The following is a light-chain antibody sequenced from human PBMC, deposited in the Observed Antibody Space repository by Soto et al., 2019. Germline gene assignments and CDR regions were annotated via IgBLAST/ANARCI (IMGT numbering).Light chain of an antibody. Sequence: EIVMTQSPDTLSVSPGERATLSCRASQSVGSKLAWYQQKPGQAPRLLIYGASTRATAIPARFSGSGSGTEFTLTISSLQSEDFAVYYCQQYNNRPPLTFGGGTKVDIK. CDR1: QSVGSK. V-gene: IGKV3-15*01. CDR2: GAS. J-gene: IGKJ4*01. CDR3: QQYNNRPPLT.